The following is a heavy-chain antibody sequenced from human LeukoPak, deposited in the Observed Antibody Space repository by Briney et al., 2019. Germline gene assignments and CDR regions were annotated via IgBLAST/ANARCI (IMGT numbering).Heavy chain of an antibody. CDR3: ARDLSDYYGSGSYRPIDAFDI. V-gene: IGHV4-34*01. J-gene: IGHJ3*02. D-gene: IGHD3-10*01. CDR2: INYSGSP. Sequence: PSETLSLTCAVYGGSFSGYYWSWIRQPPGKGLEWIGEINYSGSPNYNPSLKSRVTISIDTSKNQFSLKLSPVTAADTAVYYCARDLSDYYGSGSYRPIDAFDIWGQGTMVTVSS. CDR1: GGSFSGYY.